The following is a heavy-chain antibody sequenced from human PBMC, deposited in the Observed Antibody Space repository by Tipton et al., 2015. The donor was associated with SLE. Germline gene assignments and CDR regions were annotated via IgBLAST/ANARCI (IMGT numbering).Heavy chain of an antibody. D-gene: IGHD6-19*01. Sequence: TLSLTCTVYGGSISSYYWSWIRQPPGKGLEWIGYIYYGNTKYNPSLKSRVTISVDTSKNQFSLKLTSVTPADTAVYYCAQYSIGLYYGMDVWGQGTTVTVSS. CDR2: IYYGNT. J-gene: IGHJ6*02. V-gene: IGHV4-59*01. CDR3: AQYSIGLYYGMDV. CDR1: GGSISSYY.